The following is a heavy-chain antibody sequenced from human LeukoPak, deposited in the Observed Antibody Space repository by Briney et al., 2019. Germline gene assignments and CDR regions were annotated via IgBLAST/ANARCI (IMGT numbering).Heavy chain of an antibody. Sequence: PGGSLRLSCAASGFTFSSYSMTWVRQAPGKGLEWVSSISSSSSYIYYADSVKGRFTISRDNAKNSLYLQMNSLRAEDTAVYYCARPFRTIAAATNDYWGQGTLVTVSS. D-gene: IGHD6-13*01. V-gene: IGHV3-21*01. CDR2: ISSSSSYI. CDR1: GFTFSSYS. J-gene: IGHJ4*02. CDR3: ARPFRTIAAATNDY.